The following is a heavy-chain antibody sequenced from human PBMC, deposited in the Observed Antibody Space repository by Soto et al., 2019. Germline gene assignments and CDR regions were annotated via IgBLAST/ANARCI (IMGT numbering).Heavy chain of an antibody. CDR2: ISYDGSNK. CDR1: GFTFSSYG. CDR3: AKAKAGTLDN. Sequence: QVQLVESGGGVVQPGRSLRLSCAASGFTFSSYGMHWVRQAPGKGLEWVAVISYDGSNKYYADSVKGRFTISRDNSKNTLYLQMNSLRAEDTAVYYCAKAKAGTLDNWGQGTLVTVSS. J-gene: IGHJ4*02. V-gene: IGHV3-30*18. D-gene: IGHD6-13*01.